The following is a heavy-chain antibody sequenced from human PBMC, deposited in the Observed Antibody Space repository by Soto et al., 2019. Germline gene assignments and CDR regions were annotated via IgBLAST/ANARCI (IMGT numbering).Heavy chain of an antibody. Sequence: ASVKVSCKASGYTFTSYGISWVRQAPGQGLEWMGWISAYNGNTNYAQKLQGRVTMTTDTSTGTAYMELRSLRSDDTALYYCARALYYYGSGTYLSRMDVSGQGTTVTVSS. J-gene: IGHJ6*02. D-gene: IGHD3-10*01. V-gene: IGHV1-18*01. CDR2: ISAYNGNT. CDR1: GYTFTSYG. CDR3: ARALYYYGSGTYLSRMDV.